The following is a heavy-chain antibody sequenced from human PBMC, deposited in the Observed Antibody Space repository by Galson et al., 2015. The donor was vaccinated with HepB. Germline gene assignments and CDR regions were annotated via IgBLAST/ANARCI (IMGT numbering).Heavy chain of an antibody. Sequence: SLRLSCAASGFTFSSYWMHWVRQDPGEGLVWVSRINGDGSTTNYADSVKGRFTISRDNAKNTLYLQMNSLRAEDTAVYYCARDGSTSGRWGAHDCWGQGTLVTVSS. J-gene: IGHJ4*02. CDR1: GFTFSSYW. CDR3: ARDGSTSGRWGAHDC. V-gene: IGHV3-74*01. CDR2: INGDGSTT. D-gene: IGHD6-19*01.